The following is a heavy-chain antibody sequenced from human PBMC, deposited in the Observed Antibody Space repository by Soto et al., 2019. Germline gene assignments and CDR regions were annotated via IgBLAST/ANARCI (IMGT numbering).Heavy chain of an antibody. Sequence: SETLSLTCTVSGGSISSYYWSWIRQPPGKGLEWIGYIYYSGSTNYNPSPKSRVTISVDTSKNQFSLKLSSVTAADTAAYYCAGFGEVVYPYGMYVWARGTTDPVSS. J-gene: IGHJ6*02. V-gene: IGHV4-59*12. CDR2: IYYSGST. D-gene: IGHD3-10*01. CDR1: GGSISSYY. CDR3: AGFGEVVYPYGMYV.